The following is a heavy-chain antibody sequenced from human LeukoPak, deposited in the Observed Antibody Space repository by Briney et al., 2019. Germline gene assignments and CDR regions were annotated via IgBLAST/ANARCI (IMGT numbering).Heavy chain of an antibody. D-gene: IGHD5-24*01. V-gene: IGHV3-23*01. CDR2: ISGSGGST. Sequence: GGSLRLSCAASGFTFSSYAMSSVRHAPGKGLEWVSAISGSGGSTYYADSVKGRFTISRDNSKNTLYLQMNSLRAEDTAVYYCAKEVRWLQWNYWGQGTLVTVSS. J-gene: IGHJ4*02. CDR1: GFTFSSYA. CDR3: AKEVRWLQWNY.